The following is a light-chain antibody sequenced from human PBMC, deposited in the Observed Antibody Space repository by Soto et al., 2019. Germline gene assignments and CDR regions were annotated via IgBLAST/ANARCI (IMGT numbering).Light chain of an antibody. J-gene: IGLJ2*01. CDR2: EIS. CDR1: SSNIGNYNL. V-gene: IGLV2-23*02. CDR3: CSYGGSTTYVI. Sequence: QSALTQPASVSGSPEQSITISCTGSSSNIGNYNLVSWYQHHPGKAPKLMIYEISKRPSGISSRFSGSKSGNTASLTISGLQAEDEADYYCCSYGGSTTYVIFGGGTKLTVL.